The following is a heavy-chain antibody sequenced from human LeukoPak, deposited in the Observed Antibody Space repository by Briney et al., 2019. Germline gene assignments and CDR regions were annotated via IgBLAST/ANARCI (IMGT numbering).Heavy chain of an antibody. J-gene: IGHJ6*03. CDR1: GGSISSYY. Sequence: SETLSLTCTVSGGSISSYYWSWIRQPAGKGLEWIGRIYNSGSTNFNPSLKSRVTISVDTSKNQFSLKMSSVTAADTAVYFCARGGPPGYYYDYYMDVWGKGTTVTISS. CDR2: IYNSGST. V-gene: IGHV4-4*07. CDR3: ARGGPPGYYYDYYMDV.